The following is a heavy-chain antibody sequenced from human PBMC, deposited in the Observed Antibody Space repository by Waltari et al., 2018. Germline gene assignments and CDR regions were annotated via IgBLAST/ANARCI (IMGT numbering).Heavy chain of an antibody. CDR2: VWHDGSQT. J-gene: IGHJ6*02. Sequence: QVHLLESGGGVVQPGTSLILSCTVSGLPFIKPGMSWVRQAPGKGLEWGAVVWHDGSQTYYGDSVKGRFTVSRDNSKNMVYLQVDSLKVEDTAVYYCAREAISGSGEYYGMDVWGQGTTVTVS. CDR3: AREAISGSGEYYGMDV. D-gene: IGHD3-10*01. CDR1: GLPFIKPG. V-gene: IGHV3-33*01.